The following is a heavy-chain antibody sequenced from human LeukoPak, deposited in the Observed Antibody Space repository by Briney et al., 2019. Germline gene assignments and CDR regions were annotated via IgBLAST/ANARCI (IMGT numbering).Heavy chain of an antibody. CDR3: ARDTSGWYFNL. V-gene: IGHV4-59*01. CDR2: IHYSGSI. J-gene: IGHJ2*01. Sequence: SETLSLTCTVSGGSISSYYWSWIRQFPGKGLEWIGYIHYSGSINYNPSLKSRGTMSIDTSKNQCSLNLTSVTAGDTAVYYCARDTSGWYFNLWGRGTLVTVSS. D-gene: IGHD6-19*01. CDR1: GGSISSYY.